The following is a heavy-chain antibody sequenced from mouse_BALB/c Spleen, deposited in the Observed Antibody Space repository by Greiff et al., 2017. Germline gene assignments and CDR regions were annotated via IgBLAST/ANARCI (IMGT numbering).Heavy chain of an antibody. CDR2: ISDGGSYT. D-gene: IGHD4-1*02. V-gene: IGHV5-4*02. J-gene: IGHJ2*01. CDR3: AREGGATGFDY. Sequence: DVKLVESGGGLVKPGGSLKLSCAASGFTFSDYYMYWVRQTPEKRLEWVATISDGGSYTYYPDSVKGRFTISRDNAKNNLYLQMSSLKSEDTAMYYCAREGGATGFDYWGQGTTLTVSS. CDR1: GFTFSDYY.